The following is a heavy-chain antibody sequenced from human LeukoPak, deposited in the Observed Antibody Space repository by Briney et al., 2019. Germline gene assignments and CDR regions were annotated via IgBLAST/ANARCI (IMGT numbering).Heavy chain of an antibody. J-gene: IGHJ3*02. CDR3: ARDRSDAFDI. CDR2: IIPIFGTA. V-gene: IGHV1-69*13. CDR1: GGTFSSYA. Sequence: ASVKVSCKASGGTFSSYAISWVRQAPGQGLEWMGGIIPIFGTANHAQKFQGRVTITADESTSTAYMELSSLRSEDTAVYYCARDRSDAFDIWGQGTMVTVSS.